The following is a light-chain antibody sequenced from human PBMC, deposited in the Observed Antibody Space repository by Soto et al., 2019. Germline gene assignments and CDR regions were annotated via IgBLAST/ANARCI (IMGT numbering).Light chain of an antibody. CDR2: GAS. Sequence: DIQMTQSPSSLSASVGDRVTITCRASQGITNYLAWYQQKPGKSPKLLIYGASTSQSGVPSRFSGSGSGTDFTLTLRSLQPEDVATYYCHKYDSVPFTFGPGTKVAIK. J-gene: IGKJ3*01. CDR3: HKYDSVPFT. CDR1: QGITNY. V-gene: IGKV1-27*01.